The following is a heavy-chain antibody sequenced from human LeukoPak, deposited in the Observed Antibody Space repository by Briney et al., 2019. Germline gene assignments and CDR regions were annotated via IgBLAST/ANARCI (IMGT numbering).Heavy chain of an antibody. J-gene: IGHJ4*02. CDR2: MNPNSGNT. V-gene: IGHV1-8*01. CDR3: ATDIAARPHAY. D-gene: IGHD6-6*01. Sequence: ASVKVSCKASGYTFTSYDINWVRQATGQGLEWMGWMNPNSGNTGYAQKFQGGVTMTRNTSISTAYMELSSLRSEDTAVYYCATDIAARPHAYWGQGTLVTVSS. CDR1: GYTFTSYD.